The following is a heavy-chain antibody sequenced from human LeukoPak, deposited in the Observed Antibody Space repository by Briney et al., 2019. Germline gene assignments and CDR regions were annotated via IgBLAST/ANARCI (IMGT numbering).Heavy chain of an antibody. CDR1: GFMFSNYW. D-gene: IGHD7-27*01. V-gene: IGHV3-7*01. Sequence: GGSLRLSCAGSGFMFSNYWMTWVRQAPGKGLDWVANIKEDGSEKYYVDSMKGRFTISRDNAKNSLYLQVNSLRAEDTAVYYCASEINWGSRAFDVWGQGTMVTVSS. J-gene: IGHJ3*01. CDR2: IKEDGSEK. CDR3: ASEINWGSRAFDV.